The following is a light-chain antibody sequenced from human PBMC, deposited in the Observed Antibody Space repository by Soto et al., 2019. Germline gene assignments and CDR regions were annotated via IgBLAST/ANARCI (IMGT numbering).Light chain of an antibody. V-gene: IGKV1-33*01. CDR3: QQYDILPIT. J-gene: IGKJ5*01. CDR1: QSIVTY. CDR2: DAS. Sequence: DIQMTQSPSSLSASVRDRVTITCRASQSIVTYLNWYQQKPGKAPNLLIYDASNLEIGVPSRFSGSGSGTHFTFTISSLQTEDIGTYYCQQYDILPITFGRGTRLEIK.